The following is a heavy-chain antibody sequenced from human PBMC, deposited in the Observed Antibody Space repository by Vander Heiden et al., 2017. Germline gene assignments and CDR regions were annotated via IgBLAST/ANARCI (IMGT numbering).Heavy chain of an antibody. CDR3: AKSDDFWSGPNDY. Sequence: EVQLLESGGGLVQPGGSLRLSCAASGFTFSSYAMRWVRQAPGKGLEWVSAISGSGGSTYYADSVKGRFTISRDNSKNTLYLQMNSLRAEDTAVYYCAKSDDFWSGPNDYWGQGTLVTVSS. V-gene: IGHV3-23*01. D-gene: IGHD3-3*01. J-gene: IGHJ4*02. CDR1: GFTFSSYA. CDR2: ISGSGGST.